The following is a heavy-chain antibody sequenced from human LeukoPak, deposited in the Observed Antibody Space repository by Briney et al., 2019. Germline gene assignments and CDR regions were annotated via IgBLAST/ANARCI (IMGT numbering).Heavy chain of an antibody. J-gene: IGHJ4*02. CDR2: IKSDGSSR. CDR3: ATGASDWSPFDY. V-gene: IGHV3-74*01. D-gene: IGHD6-19*01. Sequence: GGSLRLSCAASGFTFSSYWMHWARQAPGKGLVWVSHIKSDGSSRRYADSVKGRFSISRDNAKNTLYLQMNSLRAEDTAVYFCATGASDWSPFDYWGQGTLVTVSS. CDR1: GFTFSSYW.